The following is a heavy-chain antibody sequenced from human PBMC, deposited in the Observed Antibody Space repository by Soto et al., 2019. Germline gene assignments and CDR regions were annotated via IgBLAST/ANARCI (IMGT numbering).Heavy chain of an antibody. CDR1: GFTFSSYW. CDR3: ARDEWYYDILTGYYFGYGMDV. V-gene: IGHV3-7*03. D-gene: IGHD3-9*01. J-gene: IGHJ6*02. Sequence: GGSLRLSCAASGFTFSSYWMSWVRQAPGKGLEWVANIKQDGSEKYYADSVKGRFTISRDNAKNSLYLQMNSLRAEDTAVYYCARDEWYYDILTGYYFGYGMDVWGQGTTVTVSS. CDR2: IKQDGSEK.